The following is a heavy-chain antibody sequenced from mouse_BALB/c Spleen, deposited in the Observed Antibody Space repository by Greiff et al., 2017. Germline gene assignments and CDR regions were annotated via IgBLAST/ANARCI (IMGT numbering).Heavy chain of an antibody. V-gene: IGHV14-3*02. D-gene: IGHD1-2*01. J-gene: IGHJ3*01. CDR3: ARRFTTATGFAY. Sequence: EVKLMESGAELVKPGASVKLSCTASGFNIKDTYMHWVKQRPEQGLEWIGRIDPANGNTKYDPKFQGKATITADTSSNTAYLQLSSLTSEDTAVYYCARRFTTATGFAYWGQGTLVTVSA. CDR1: GFNIKDTY. CDR2: IDPANGNT.